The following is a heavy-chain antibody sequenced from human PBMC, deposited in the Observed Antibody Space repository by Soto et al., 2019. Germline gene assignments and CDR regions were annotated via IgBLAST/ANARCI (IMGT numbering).Heavy chain of an antibody. CDR1: GFTFSTTG. J-gene: IGHJ4*02. CDR2: ISYDGSKK. CDR3: VKDRVESGLGEVDY. Sequence: GGSLRLFCAASGFTFSTTGMHWVRQAPGKGLEWVAVISYDGSKKYYADAVKGRLTISRDNSKNTLYLQMNSLRVEDTAVYYCVKDRVESGLGEVDYWGQGILVTVSS. V-gene: IGHV3-30*18. D-gene: IGHD3-16*01.